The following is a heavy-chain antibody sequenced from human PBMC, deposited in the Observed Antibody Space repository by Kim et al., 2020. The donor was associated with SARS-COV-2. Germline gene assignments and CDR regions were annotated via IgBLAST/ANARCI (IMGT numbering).Heavy chain of an antibody. J-gene: IGHJ4*02. CDR1: GYTFTDHY. CDR3: ALRTQFWTGFDY. V-gene: IGHV1-2*02. D-gene: IGHD3-3*01. Sequence: ASVKVSCKASGYTFTDHYIHWVRQAPGQGLEWMGWVNLNSGETNYSKKFQGRVTMTRDTSVSTAYMEVSRLRSDDTALLYCALRTQFWTGFDYWGQGTLVTVSS. CDR2: VNLNSGET.